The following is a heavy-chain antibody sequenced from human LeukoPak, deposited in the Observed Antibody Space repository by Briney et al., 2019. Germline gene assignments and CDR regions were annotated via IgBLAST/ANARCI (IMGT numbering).Heavy chain of an antibody. J-gene: IGHJ4*02. CDR2: ISGSGGST. V-gene: IGHV3-23*01. CDR3: AKGTMVRGVIITPFDY. Sequence: PGGSLRLSCAASGFTFSSYAMSWVRQAPGKGLEWVSAISGSGGSTYYADSVKGRFTISRDNPKNTLYLQMNSLRAEDTAVYYCAKGTMVRGVIITPFDYWGQGTLVTVSS. D-gene: IGHD3-10*01. CDR1: GFTFSSYA.